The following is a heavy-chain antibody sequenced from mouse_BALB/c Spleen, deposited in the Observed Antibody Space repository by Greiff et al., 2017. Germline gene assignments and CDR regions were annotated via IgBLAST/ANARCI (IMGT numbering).Heavy chain of an antibody. CDR3: ANTGTRDYFDN. Sequence: VQLKESGPGLVKPSQSLSLTCSVTGYSITSGYYWNWIRQFPGNKLEWMGYISYDGSNNYNPSLKNRISITRDTSKNQCFLKLNSVTTEDTATYYCANTGTRDYFDNWGQSTTLTVSS. V-gene: IGHV3-6*02. CDR1: GYSITSGYY. J-gene: IGHJ2*01. D-gene: IGHD4-1*01. CDR2: ISYDGSN.